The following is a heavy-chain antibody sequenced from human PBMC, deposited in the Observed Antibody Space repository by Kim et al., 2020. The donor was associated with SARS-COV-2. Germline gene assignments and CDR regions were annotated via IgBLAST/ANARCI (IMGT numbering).Heavy chain of an antibody. V-gene: IGHV3-33*01. Sequence: YADSGKGRCTISRDNSKSTLYLQMNSLGAEDTAVYYCARGRGNYYYFMDVWGKGTTVTVSS. CDR3: ARGRGNYYYFMDV. J-gene: IGHJ6*03.